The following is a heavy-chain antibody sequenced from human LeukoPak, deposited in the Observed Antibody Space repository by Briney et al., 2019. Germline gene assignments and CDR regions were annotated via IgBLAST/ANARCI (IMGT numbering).Heavy chain of an antibody. CDR2: IYNSGST. CDR1: GGSIGSYY. D-gene: IGHD5-24*01. Sequence: SETLSLTCTVSGGSIGSYYWSWIRKPPGKGLEWIGYIYNSGSTNYSPSLKSRVSISVDTPKNQFSLRLSSVTAADTAVYYCARPSRDGYRYTFDYWGQGILVTVSS. J-gene: IGHJ4*02. CDR3: ARPSRDGYRYTFDY. V-gene: IGHV4-59*01.